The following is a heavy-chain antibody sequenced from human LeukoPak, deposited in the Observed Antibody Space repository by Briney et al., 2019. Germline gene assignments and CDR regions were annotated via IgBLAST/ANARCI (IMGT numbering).Heavy chain of an antibody. J-gene: IGHJ6*03. V-gene: IGHV3-66*03. D-gene: IGHD6-13*01. Sequence: GGSLRLSCAVSGFTVTHNYVSWVRQAPGKGLEWVSGIRVSGSTYYPDSVTGRFTVSRDNSKNRLYLEMNSLRAEDTALYYCLRDTAAGGDDYYYFMDFWGKGTTVTVSS. CDR1: GFTVTHNY. CDR3: LRDTAAGGDDYYYFMDF. CDR2: IRVSGST.